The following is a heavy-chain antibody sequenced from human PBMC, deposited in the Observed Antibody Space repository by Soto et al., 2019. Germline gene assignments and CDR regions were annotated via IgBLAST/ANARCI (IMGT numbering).Heavy chain of an antibody. J-gene: IGHJ6*02. V-gene: IGHV2-5*02. CDR1: GLSLSTNGVG. CDR2: ISWDGDE. D-gene: IGHD2-15*01. Sequence: QITLKESGPTLGKPTQTLTLTCTFSGLSLSTNGVGVVWIRQPPGKALEWLALISWDGDERYSPFLKSRLTITKDTSENQEALTMTNMDPVDTATYYCAHKGGRGAGMDVWGQGTTVTVSS. CDR3: AHKGGRGAGMDV.